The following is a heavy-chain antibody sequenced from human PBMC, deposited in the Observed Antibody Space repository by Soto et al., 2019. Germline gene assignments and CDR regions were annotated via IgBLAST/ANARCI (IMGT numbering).Heavy chain of an antibody. V-gene: IGHV1-2*02. CDR3: GHQNNWNYVLDY. CDR1: GYTFTGYY. J-gene: IGHJ4*02. D-gene: IGHD1-7*01. CDR2: INPNSGGT. Sequence: RASVKVSCKASGYTFTGYYMHWVRQAPGQGLEWMGWINPNSGGTNYAQKFQGRVTMTRDTSISTAYMELSRLRSDDTAVYYCGHQNNWNYVLDYWGQGTLVTVS.